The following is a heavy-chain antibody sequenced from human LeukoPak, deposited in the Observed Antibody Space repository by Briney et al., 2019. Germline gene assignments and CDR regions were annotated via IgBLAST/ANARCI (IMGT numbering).Heavy chain of an antibody. V-gene: IGHV3-23*01. CDR3: AKDRHLAI. CDR1: GFTFSSSA. CDR2: ITTSGGST. Sequence: GGSLSLPCAASGFTFSSSAMIWVRQAPGRGLEWVSTITTSGGSTSFADSVKGRFTISRDNSKNTLYLQMNSLRAEDTAIYYCAKDRHLAIWGQGTMVTVSS. J-gene: IGHJ3*02.